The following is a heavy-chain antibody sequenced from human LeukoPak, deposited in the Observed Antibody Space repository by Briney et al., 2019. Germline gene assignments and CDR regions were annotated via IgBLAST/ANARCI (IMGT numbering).Heavy chain of an antibody. Sequence: SETLSLTCTVSGGSISSRNYCWGWFRQSPGKGLEWIAYICHSGSTYYNPSLKSRVTISVDTSKNHFSLMLTSVSAAATAVYHCARHPPHEDGDKRGFDFWGQGTLVTVSS. V-gene: IGHV4-39*01. D-gene: IGHD5-24*01. CDR1: GGSISSRNYC. CDR2: ICHSGST. CDR3: ARHPPHEDGDKRGFDF. J-gene: IGHJ4*02.